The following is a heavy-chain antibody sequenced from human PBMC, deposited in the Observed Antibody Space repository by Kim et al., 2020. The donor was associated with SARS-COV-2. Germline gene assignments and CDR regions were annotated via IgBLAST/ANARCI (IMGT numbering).Heavy chain of an antibody. Sequence: GGSLRLSCAASGLTFSSYWMSWVRQAPGKGLEWVANIKQDGSEKYYVDSVKGRFTISRDNAKNSLYLQMNSLRAEDTAVYYCARVKLSSKNWFDPWGQGTLVTVSS. D-gene: IGHD6-13*01. V-gene: IGHV3-7*01. CDR2: IKQDGSEK. CDR1: GLTFSSYW. CDR3: ARVKLSSKNWFDP. J-gene: IGHJ5*02.